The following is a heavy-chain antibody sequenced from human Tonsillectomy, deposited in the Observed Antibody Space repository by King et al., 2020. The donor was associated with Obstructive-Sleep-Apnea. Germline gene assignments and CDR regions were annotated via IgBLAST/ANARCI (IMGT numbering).Heavy chain of an antibody. CDR3: ARTLSIAAAGTGWYFDL. V-gene: IGHV4-59*01. CDR2: IYYSGST. J-gene: IGHJ2*01. Sequence: VQLQESGPGLVKPSETLSLTCTVSGGSISMYYWSWILQPPGKGLEWIGYIYYSGSTNYNTSLKRRVTISVDTAKHQFSLKLSSVTAADTAVYYCARTLSIAAAGTGWYFDLWGRGTLVTVSS. CDR1: GGSISMYY. D-gene: IGHD6-13*01.